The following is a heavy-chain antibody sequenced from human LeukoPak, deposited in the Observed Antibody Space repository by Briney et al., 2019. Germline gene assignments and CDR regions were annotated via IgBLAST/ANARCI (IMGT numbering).Heavy chain of an antibody. J-gene: IGHJ3*02. CDR3: ARTYYDILTGYDDAFDI. CDR1: GGSISSYY. CDR2: IYYSGGT. V-gene: IGHV4-59*08. Sequence: SETLSLTCTVSGGSISSYYWSWIRQPPGKGLEWIGYIYYSGGTNYNPSLKSRVTISVDTSKNQFSLKLSSVTAADTAVYYCARTYYDILTGYDDAFDIWGQGTMVTVSS. D-gene: IGHD3-9*01.